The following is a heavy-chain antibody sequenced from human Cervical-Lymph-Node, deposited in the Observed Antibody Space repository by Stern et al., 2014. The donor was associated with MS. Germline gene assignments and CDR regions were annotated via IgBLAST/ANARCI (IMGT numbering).Heavy chain of an antibody. CDR3: ARGYFYDNIGYADY. J-gene: IGHJ4*02. CDR1: GGSISSGGYH. D-gene: IGHD3-22*01. Sequence: QVQLQESGPGLVKPSQTLSLTCSVSGGSISSGGYHWNWFRRHPGEGLEWIGYIYYSGGTYYNPSLKSRVTISADTSKNQFSLKLSSVTAADTAVYYCARGYFYDNIGYADYWGQGTLVTVSS. CDR2: IYYSGGT. V-gene: IGHV4-31*03.